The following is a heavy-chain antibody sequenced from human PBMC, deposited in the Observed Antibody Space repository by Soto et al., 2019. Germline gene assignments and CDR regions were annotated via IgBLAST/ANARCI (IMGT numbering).Heavy chain of an antibody. D-gene: IGHD2-15*01. CDR3: AREENCSDGICYSEYFQR. J-gene: IGHJ1*01. V-gene: IGHV1-46*01. Sequence: ASVKVSCKASGYIFTAYSMHWVRQAPGQGLEWMGVVNPSGGSTNYAQKFQGRITMTRDTSTSTVYMDLSSLTSEDTAVYYCAREENCSDGICYSEYFQRWGQGTLLTVSS. CDR1: GYIFTAYS. CDR2: VNPSGGST.